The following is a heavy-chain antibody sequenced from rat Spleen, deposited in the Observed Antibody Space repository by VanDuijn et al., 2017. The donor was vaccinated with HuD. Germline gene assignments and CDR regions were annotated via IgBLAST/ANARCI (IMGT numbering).Heavy chain of an antibody. J-gene: IGHJ2*01. Sequence: EVQLVESGGGLVQPGRSLKLSCAASGFSFSSFAMAWVRQAPKKGLEWVATITSGGSNTYYPDSVKGRFTISRDNAKSTLYLQIDSLRSEDTATYYCAKNIYSSSYIYYFDYWGQGVMVTVSS. V-gene: IGHV5-25*01. CDR2: ITSGGSNT. CDR3: AKNIYSSSYIYYFDY. CDR1: GFSFSSFA. D-gene: IGHD1-2*01.